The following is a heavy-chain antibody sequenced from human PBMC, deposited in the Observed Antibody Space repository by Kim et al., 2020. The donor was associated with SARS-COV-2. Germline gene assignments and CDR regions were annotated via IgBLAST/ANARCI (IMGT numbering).Heavy chain of an antibody. CDR3: ARDGMVYCSGGSCYQLGNYYYYGMDV. CDR2: ISAYNGNT. J-gene: IGHJ6*02. Sequence: ASVKVSCKASGYTFTSYGISWVRQAPGQGLEWMGWISAYNGNTNYAQKLQGRVTMTTDTSTSTAYMELRSLRSDDTAVYYCARDGMVYCSGGSCYQLGNYYYYGMDVWGQGTTVTVSS. V-gene: IGHV1-18*01. CDR1: GYTFTSYG. D-gene: IGHD2-15*01.